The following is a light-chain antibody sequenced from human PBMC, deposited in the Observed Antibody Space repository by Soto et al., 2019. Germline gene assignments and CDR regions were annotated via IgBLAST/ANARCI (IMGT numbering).Light chain of an antibody. J-gene: IGKJ2*01. CDR2: DAS. Sequence: DIRMTQSPSSLSASVGDRVTITCQASQDISNYLNWYQQKPGKAPKLLIYDASNLETGVPSRFSGSGSGTDFTFTISSLQPEDIATYYCQQYHNLYTFGQGTKLEIK. CDR3: QQYHNLYT. V-gene: IGKV1-33*01. CDR1: QDISNY.